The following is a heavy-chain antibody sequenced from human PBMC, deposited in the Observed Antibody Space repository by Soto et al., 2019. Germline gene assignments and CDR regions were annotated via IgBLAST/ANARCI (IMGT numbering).Heavy chain of an antibody. Sequence: SQTLSLTCAISGDSVSSNSAAWNWIRQSPSRGLEWLGRTYYRSKWYNDYAVSVKSRITINPDTSKNQFSLQLNSVTPEDTAVYYCARGSPPFYCSSTSCYGGEDDAFDIWGQGTMVTVSS. D-gene: IGHD2-2*01. J-gene: IGHJ3*02. CDR2: TYYRSKWYN. CDR1: GDSVSSNSAA. V-gene: IGHV6-1*01. CDR3: ARGSPPFYCSSTSCYGGEDDAFDI.